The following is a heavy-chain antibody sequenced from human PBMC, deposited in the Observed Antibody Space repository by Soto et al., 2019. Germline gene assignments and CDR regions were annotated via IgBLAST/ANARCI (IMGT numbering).Heavy chain of an antibody. CDR2: IWYDGSNK. D-gene: IGHD2-2*01. V-gene: IGHV3-33*01. CDR1: GFTFSSYG. Sequence: GGSLRLSCAASGFTFSSYGMHWVRQAPGKGLEWVAVIWYDGSNKYYADSVKGRFTISRDNSKNTLYLQMNSLRAEDTAVYYCARELVVVPAAFDYWGQGTLVTVSS. CDR3: ARELVVVPAAFDY. J-gene: IGHJ4*02.